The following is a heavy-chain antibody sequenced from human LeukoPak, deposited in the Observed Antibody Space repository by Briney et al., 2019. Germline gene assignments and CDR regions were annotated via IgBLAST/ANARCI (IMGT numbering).Heavy chain of an antibody. CDR3: ARESRGSGSYQYYFDY. J-gene: IGHJ4*02. D-gene: IGHD3-10*01. CDR2: IYHSGST. Sequence: KASGTLSLTCAVSGGSISSSNWWSWVRQPPGKRLEWIGEIYHSGSTNYNPSLKSRVTISVDKSKNQFSLKLSSVTAADTAVYYCARESRGSGSYQYYFDYWGQGTLVTVSS. V-gene: IGHV4-4*02. CDR1: GGSISSSNW.